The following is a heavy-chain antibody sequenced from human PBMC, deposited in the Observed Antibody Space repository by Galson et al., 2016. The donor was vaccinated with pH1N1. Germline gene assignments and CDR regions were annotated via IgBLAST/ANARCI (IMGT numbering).Heavy chain of an antibody. CDR2: IYWDDDK. J-gene: IGHJ4*02. CDR1: GFSLSTSGVG. Sequence: PALVKPTQPLTLTCSFSGFSLSTSGVGVGWIRQPPGKALEWLALIYWDDDKRYSPSLKSRLTITKDTSKNQVVLTMTNMDPVDTATYYCARNGYGDYVGYFDYWGQGTLVTVSS. V-gene: IGHV2-5*02. D-gene: IGHD4-17*01. CDR3: ARNGYGDYVGYFDY.